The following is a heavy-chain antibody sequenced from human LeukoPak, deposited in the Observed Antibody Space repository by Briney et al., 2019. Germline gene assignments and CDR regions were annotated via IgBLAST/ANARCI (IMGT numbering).Heavy chain of an antibody. Sequence: GESLKISCKGSGFNFTAYWIAWVRQMPGKGLEWMGISHPINSDTKYSPSFQGQVTISADKSSSTAYLQWSSLKASDTAMYYCARHQYYYDSSGNYGWFDSWGQGTLVTVSS. V-gene: IGHV5-51*01. J-gene: IGHJ5*01. CDR3: ARHQYYYDSSGNYGWFDS. CDR2: SHPINSDT. D-gene: IGHD3-22*01. CDR1: GFNFTAYW.